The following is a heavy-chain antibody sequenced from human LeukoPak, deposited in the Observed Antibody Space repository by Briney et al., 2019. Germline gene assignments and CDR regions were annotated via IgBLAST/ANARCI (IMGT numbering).Heavy chain of an antibody. V-gene: IGHV3-7*01. CDR2: IKQDGSEK. D-gene: IGHD3-22*01. CDR3: ARDNSDYDSSFFDY. Sequence: PGGSLRLSCAASGFTFSSYWMSWARQAPGKGLEWVANIKQDGSEKYYVDSVKGRFTISRDNAKNSLFLQMSSLRAEDTAVYYCARDNSDYDSSFFDYWGQGTLVTVSS. J-gene: IGHJ4*02. CDR1: GFTFSSYW.